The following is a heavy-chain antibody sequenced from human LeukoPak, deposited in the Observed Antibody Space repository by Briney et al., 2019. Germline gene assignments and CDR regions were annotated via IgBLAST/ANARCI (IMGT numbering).Heavy chain of an antibody. CDR2: IYYSGST. CDR1: GGSISSYY. CDR3: ARDGGYGMDV. Sequence: SETLSLTCTVSGGSISSYYWSWIRQPPGKGLEWIGYIYYSGSTNYNPSLKSRVTISVDTSKNQLSLKLSSVTAADTAVYYCARDGGYGMDVWGQGTTVTVSS. V-gene: IGHV4-59*01. J-gene: IGHJ6*02. D-gene: IGHD3-16*01.